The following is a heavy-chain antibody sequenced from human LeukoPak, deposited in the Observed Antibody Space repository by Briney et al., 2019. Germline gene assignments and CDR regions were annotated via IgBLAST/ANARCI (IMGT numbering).Heavy chain of an antibody. J-gene: IGHJ6*03. CDR2: INPNSGGT. Sequence: GASVKVSCKASGYTFTSYYMHWVRQAPGQGLEWMGWINPNSGGTNYAQKFQGRVTMTRDTSISTAYMELSRLRSDDTAVYYCARDGGGWYPYYYYYMDVWGKGTTVTISS. D-gene: IGHD6-19*01. CDR1: GYTFTSYY. CDR3: ARDGGGWYPYYYYYMDV. V-gene: IGHV1-2*02.